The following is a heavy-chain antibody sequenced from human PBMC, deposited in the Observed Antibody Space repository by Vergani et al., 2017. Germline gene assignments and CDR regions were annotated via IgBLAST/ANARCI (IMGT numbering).Heavy chain of an antibody. D-gene: IGHD2-2*01. CDR3: AGWGSTYQLLLEAFDI. CDR1: GGSISSYY. CDR2: IYYSGST. J-gene: IGHJ3*02. Sequence: QVQLQESGPGLVKPSETLSLTCTVSGGSISSYYWSWIRQPPGKGLEWIGYIYYSGSTNYNPSLKSRVTISVDTSKNQFSLKLSSVTAADTAVYYCAGWGSTYQLLLEAFDIWGQGTMVTVSS. V-gene: IGHV4-59*01.